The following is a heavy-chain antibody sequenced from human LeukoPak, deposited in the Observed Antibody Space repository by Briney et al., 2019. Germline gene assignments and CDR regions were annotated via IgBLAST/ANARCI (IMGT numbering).Heavy chain of an antibody. D-gene: IGHD3-22*01. CDR3: ARLYYDSSGYDDAFDI. CDR2: IYHSGST. CDR1: GYSISSGYY. Sequence: SQTLSLTCAVSGYSISSGYYGGWSRQPPGKGLECIGSIYHSGSTYYNPSLQSRVTISVEPSKNQFSLKLSSVTAAATAVYYCARLYYDSSGYDDAFDIWGQGTMVTVSS. J-gene: IGHJ3*02. V-gene: IGHV4-38-2*01.